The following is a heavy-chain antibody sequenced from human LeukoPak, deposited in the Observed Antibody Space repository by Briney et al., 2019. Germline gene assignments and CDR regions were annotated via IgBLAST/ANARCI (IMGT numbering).Heavy chain of an antibody. Sequence: GGSLRLSCAASGFTFSSYEMNWVRQAPGKGLEWVSYISSSDSTIYYADSVKGRFTISRDNAKNSLYLQMNSLRAGDTAVYYCTRVEETATTAAIIRKYSYYYYYMDVWGKGNTVTVSS. V-gene: IGHV3-48*03. J-gene: IGHJ6*03. D-gene: IGHD4-11*01. CDR1: GFTFSSYE. CDR3: TRVEETATTAAIIRKYSYYYYYMDV. CDR2: ISSSDSTI.